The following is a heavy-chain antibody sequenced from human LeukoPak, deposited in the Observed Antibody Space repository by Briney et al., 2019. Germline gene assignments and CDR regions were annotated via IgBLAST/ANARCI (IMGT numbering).Heavy chain of an antibody. CDR3: ARDLYYDSRAYYFDY. V-gene: IGHV3-48*03. D-gene: IGHD3-22*01. CDR1: GFTFSSYE. Sequence: GGSLRLSCAASGFTFSSYEMNWVRQAPGKGLEWVSYISTTGSSIYYADSVKGRFTISRDNVKNLLYLQMNSLRAEDTAVYYCARDLYYDSRAYYFDYWGQGILVTVSS. CDR2: ISTTGSSI. J-gene: IGHJ4*02.